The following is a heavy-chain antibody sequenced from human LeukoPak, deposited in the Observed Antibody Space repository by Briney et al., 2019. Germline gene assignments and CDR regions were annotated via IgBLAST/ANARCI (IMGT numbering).Heavy chain of an antibody. Sequence: GGSLRLSCAASDFKIRNYYISWVRQAPGKGLEWVSVISGGGDTSYSDSVKGRFTISRDNAKNSLYLQMNSLRAEDTAVYYCARDLDYYGSGSYYTDYWGQGTLVTVSS. D-gene: IGHD3-10*01. J-gene: IGHJ4*02. CDR1: DFKIRNYY. V-gene: IGHV3-53*01. CDR3: ARDLDYYGSGSYYTDY. CDR2: ISGGGDT.